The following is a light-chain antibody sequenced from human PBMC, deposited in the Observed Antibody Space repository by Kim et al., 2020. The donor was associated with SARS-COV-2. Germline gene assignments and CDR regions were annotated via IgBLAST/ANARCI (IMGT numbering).Light chain of an antibody. Sequence: EIVMSQSPATLSLSPGERATLSYRASQSVRSNLAWYQQKPGQAPRLLIYGASTRATGIPATFSGSGSGTEFILTISSLQSEDFAVYYCQQYNDWPLTFGGGTKVDIK. J-gene: IGKJ4*01. CDR3: QQYNDWPLT. CDR2: GAS. V-gene: IGKV3-15*01. CDR1: QSVRSN.